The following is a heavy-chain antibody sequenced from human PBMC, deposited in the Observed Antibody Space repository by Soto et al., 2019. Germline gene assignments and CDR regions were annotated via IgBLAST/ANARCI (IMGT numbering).Heavy chain of an antibody. CDR2: LNPNSGDT. CDR3: ATSGGGWYLY. J-gene: IGHJ4*02. V-gene: IGHV1-8*01. D-gene: IGHD6-19*01. Sequence: QVQLVQYGAEVKKPGASVKVSCRASGYTFSSYDINWVRQATGQGVEWMGWLNPNSGDTGYAQKFQGRVTLTRNTSINTAYIELSSLTSDDTAVYYCATSGGGWYLYWGQGTLVTVSS. CDR1: GYTFSSYD.